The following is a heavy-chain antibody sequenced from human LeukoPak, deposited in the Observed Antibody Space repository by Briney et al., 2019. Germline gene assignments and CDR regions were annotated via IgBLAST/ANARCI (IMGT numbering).Heavy chain of an antibody. CDR2: INHSGST. CDR3: ARARFSSSWLGMNV. D-gene: IGHD6-13*01. Sequence: TSETLSLTCAVYGGSFSGYYWSWIRQPPGKGLEWIGEINHSGSTNYNPSLKSRVTISVDTSKNQFSLKLSSVTAADTAVYYCARARFSSSWLGMNVWGQGTTVTVSS. J-gene: IGHJ6*02. CDR1: GGSFSGYY. V-gene: IGHV4-34*01.